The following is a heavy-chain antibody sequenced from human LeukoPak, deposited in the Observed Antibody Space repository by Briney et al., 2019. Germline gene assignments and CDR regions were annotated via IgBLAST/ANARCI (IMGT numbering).Heavy chain of an antibody. CDR2: IIPIFGTA. V-gene: IGHV1-69*06. Sequence: SVKVSCKASGYTFTSYDINWVRQATGQGLEWMGGIIPIFGTANYAQKFQGRVTITADKSTSTAYMELSSLRSEDTAVYYCASFNYDFWSGYYQNWFDPWGQGTLVTVSS. D-gene: IGHD3-3*01. CDR1: GYTFTSYD. J-gene: IGHJ5*02. CDR3: ASFNYDFWSGYYQNWFDP.